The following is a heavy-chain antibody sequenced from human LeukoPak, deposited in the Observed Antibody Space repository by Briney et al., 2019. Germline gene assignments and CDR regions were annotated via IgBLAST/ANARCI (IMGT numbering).Heavy chain of an antibody. CDR1: GGSISSSSYY. D-gene: IGHD2-2*01. CDR3: ARLPGYCSSTSCDHSFAP. Sequence: PSETLSLTCTVSGGSISSSSYYWGWIRQPPGKGLEWIGSIYYSGSTYYNPSLKSRVTISVDTSKNQFSLKLRSVTAPDTPVYYSARLPGYCSSTSCDHSFAPSGQGTLVTVSS. CDR2: IYYSGST. V-gene: IGHV4-39*01. J-gene: IGHJ5*02.